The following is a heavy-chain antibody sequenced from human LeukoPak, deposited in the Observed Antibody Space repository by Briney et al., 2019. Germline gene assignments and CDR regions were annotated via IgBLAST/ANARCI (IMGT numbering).Heavy chain of an antibody. CDR2: INSDGSST. Sequence: PGGSLRLSCAASGFTFSSYWMHWVRQAPGKGLVWVSRINSDGSSTSYADSVKGRFTISRDNSKNTLYLQMNSLRAEDTAVYYCAKDQYSYGDSEVDYWGQGTLVTVSS. CDR3: AKDQYSYGDSEVDY. V-gene: IGHV3-74*01. D-gene: IGHD5-18*01. J-gene: IGHJ4*02. CDR1: GFTFSSYW.